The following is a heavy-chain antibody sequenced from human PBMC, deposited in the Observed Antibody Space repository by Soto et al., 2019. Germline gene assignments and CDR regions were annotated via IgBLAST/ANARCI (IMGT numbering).Heavy chain of an antibody. Sequence: GASVKVSWKASGYTCSTFGIHWVRQAPGQRLEWMGWFNTGNGDTKYSQKFQGRVTLTGDTSASTASMELSGLRSADTAVYYCARVVPLYDRTSPLDYWGQGTLLTVSS. D-gene: IGHD3-22*01. CDR2: FNTGNGDT. CDR3: ARVVPLYDRTSPLDY. CDR1: GYTCSTFG. J-gene: IGHJ4*02. V-gene: IGHV1-3*04.